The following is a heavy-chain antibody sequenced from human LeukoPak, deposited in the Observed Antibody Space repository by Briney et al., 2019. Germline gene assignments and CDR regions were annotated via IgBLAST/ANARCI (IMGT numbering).Heavy chain of an antibody. CDR1: GFTFTDYY. D-gene: IGHD3-10*01. CDR2: ISNSASVI. J-gene: IGHJ4*02. Sequence: PGGSLRLSCSASGFTFTDYYMSWIRQAPGKGPEWISFISNSASVIYYADSVKGRFTISRDNAKNSLFLQMGSLRVEDTAFYYCVRGRAYYGIDYWGQGTLVTVSS. V-gene: IGHV3-11*01. CDR3: VRGRAYYGIDY.